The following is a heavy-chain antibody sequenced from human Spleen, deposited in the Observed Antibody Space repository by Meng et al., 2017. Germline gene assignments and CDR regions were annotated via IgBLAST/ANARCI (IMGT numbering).Heavy chain of an antibody. CDR1: GGSFRDSS. Sequence: QVQLHQWGARLCEPLRTLSLTCVFAGGSFRDSSWSWSRQTPGKGLEWIGEINHSGSTNYNPSLESRATISVDTSQNNLSLKLSSVTAADSAVYYCARGPTTMAHDFDYWGQGTLVTVSS. CDR2: INHSGST. J-gene: IGHJ4*02. CDR3: ARGPTTMAHDFDY. V-gene: IGHV4-34*01. D-gene: IGHD4-11*01.